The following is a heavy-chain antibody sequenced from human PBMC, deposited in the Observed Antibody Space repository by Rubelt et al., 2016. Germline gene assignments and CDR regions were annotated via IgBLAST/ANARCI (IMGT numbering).Heavy chain of an antibody. CDR1: GFTFSNAW. D-gene: IGHD3-3*01. Sequence: EVQLVDSGGGLVKPGGSLRLSCTASGFTFSNAWMTWVRQASGKGLEWVGRIKSKTDGGTTDYAAPVKGRFTISRDDSKNTLYLQMNSFKTEDTAVYYCTTSITIFVRGDYWGQGTLVTVSS. CDR3: TTSITIFVRGDY. CDR2: IKSKTDGGTT. J-gene: IGHJ4*02. V-gene: IGHV3-15*01.